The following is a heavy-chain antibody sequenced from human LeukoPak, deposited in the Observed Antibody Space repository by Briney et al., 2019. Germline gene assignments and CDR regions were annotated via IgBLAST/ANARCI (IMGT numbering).Heavy chain of an antibody. CDR3: ARVVEHYYDSSGYYFDY. CDR2: IKQDGSEK. J-gene: IGHJ4*02. Sequence: PGGSLRLSCAASGFTFSSYWMSWVRQAPGKGLEWVANIKQDGSEKYYVDSVKGRFTISRDNAKNSLYPQMNSLRAEDTAVYYCARVVEHYYDSSGYYFDYWGQGTLVTVSS. D-gene: IGHD3-22*01. CDR1: GFTFSSYW. V-gene: IGHV3-7*01.